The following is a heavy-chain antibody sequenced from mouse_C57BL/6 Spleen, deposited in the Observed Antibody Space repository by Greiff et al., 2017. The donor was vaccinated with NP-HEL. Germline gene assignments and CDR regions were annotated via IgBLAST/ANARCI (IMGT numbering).Heavy chain of an antibody. CDR2: INYDGSST. Sequence: EVKVVESEGGLVQPGSSMKLSCTASGFTFSDYYMAWVRQVPEKGLEWVANINYDGSSTYYLDSLKSRFIISRDNAKNILYLQMSSLKSEDTATYYCARDWGYYGSSWYFDVWGTGTTVTVSS. CDR3: ARDWGYYGSSWYFDV. CDR1: GFTFSDYY. J-gene: IGHJ1*03. V-gene: IGHV5-16*01. D-gene: IGHD1-1*01.